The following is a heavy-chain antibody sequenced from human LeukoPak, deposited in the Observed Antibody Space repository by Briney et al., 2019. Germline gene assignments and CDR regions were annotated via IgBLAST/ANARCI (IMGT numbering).Heavy chain of an antibody. J-gene: IGHJ6*02. V-gene: IGHV4-34*01. CDR3: ARGLRRPLLTYYGSGSYLDV. CDR2: INHSGST. D-gene: IGHD3-10*01. CDR1: GGSFSGYY. Sequence: SETLSLTCAVYGGSFSGYYWSWIRQPPGKGLEWIGEINHSGSTNYNPSLKSRVTISVDTSKNQFSLKLSSVTAADTAVYYCARGLRRPLLTYYGSGSYLDVWGLGTTVTVSS.